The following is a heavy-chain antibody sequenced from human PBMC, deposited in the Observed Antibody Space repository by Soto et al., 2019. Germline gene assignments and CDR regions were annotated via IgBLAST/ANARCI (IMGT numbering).Heavy chain of an antibody. CDR3: AAERAYFHDSNGYLSIDF. J-gene: IGHJ4*02. D-gene: IGHD3-22*01. CDR2: VKSKTDGDTA. CDR1: GFSFSDAW. V-gene: IGHV3-15*07. Sequence: EVQLVESGGGLVKPGGSLRLSCAASGFSFSDAWLNWVRQAPGPGLEWVGRVKSKTDGDTADYATFVKGRFTISRDDSKNALYRPRNSLKTEDTAVYYCAAERAYFHDSNGYLSIDFWGQGTLVTVSS.